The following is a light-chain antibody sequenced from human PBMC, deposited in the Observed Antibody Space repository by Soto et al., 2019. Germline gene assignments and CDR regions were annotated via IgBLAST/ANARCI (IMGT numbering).Light chain of an antibody. CDR3: CSYAGSYTL. Sequence: QSVLTQPRSVSGSPGQSVTISCTGTSSDVGGYNYVSWYQQHPGKAPKLMIYDVTKRLSGVPDRFSGSKSGNTASLTISGLQAEDEADYYCCSYAGSYTLFGGGTKVTVL. V-gene: IGLV2-11*01. J-gene: IGLJ2*01. CDR2: DVT. CDR1: SSDVGGYNY.